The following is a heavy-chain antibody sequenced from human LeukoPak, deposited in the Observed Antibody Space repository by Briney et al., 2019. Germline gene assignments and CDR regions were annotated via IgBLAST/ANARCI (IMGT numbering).Heavy chain of an antibody. CDR3: ARRRKTYYYDSSGYYYFDY. Sequence: SETLSLTCTVSGGSISSYYWSWIRQPPGKGLEWIGYIYYSGSTNYNPSLKSRVTISVDTSKNQFSLKLSSVTAADTAVYYCARRRKTYYYDSSGYYYFDYWGQGTLVTVSS. CDR1: GGSISSYY. CDR2: IYYSGST. J-gene: IGHJ4*02. V-gene: IGHV4-59*08. D-gene: IGHD3-22*01.